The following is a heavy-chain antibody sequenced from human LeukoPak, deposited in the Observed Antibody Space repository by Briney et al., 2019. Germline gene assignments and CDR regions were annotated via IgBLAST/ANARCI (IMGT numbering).Heavy chain of an antibody. D-gene: IGHD5-12*01. J-gene: IGHJ2*01. CDR1: GYTFTGYY. V-gene: IGHV1-2*02. Sequence: GASVKVSCKASGYTFTGYYMHWVRQAPGQGLEWMGWINPNSGGTNYAQNFQGRVTMTRDTFIYTAYMEMSRLRSDDTAVYYCARRRGYDYYWLFNLWGRGTLVTVSS. CDR2: INPNSGGT. CDR3: ARRRGYDYYWLFNL.